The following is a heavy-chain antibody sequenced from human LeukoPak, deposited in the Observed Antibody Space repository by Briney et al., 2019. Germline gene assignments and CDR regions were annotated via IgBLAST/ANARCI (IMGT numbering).Heavy chain of an antibody. CDR1: GYTLTELS. CDR2: FFPEDGET. V-gene: IGHV1-24*01. CDR3: ATLVRGVINSWFAFDI. Sequence: ASVKVYCKVSGYTLTELSMHWARQAPGKGFEWILAFFPEDGETIYAQKFQGRVTMTEDTSTDTAYMELSSLRSEDTAVYYCATLVRGVINSWFAFDIWGQGTMVTVSS. D-gene: IGHD3-10*01. J-gene: IGHJ3*02.